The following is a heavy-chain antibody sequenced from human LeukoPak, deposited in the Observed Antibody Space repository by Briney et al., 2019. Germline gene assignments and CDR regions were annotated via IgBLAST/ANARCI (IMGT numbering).Heavy chain of an antibody. V-gene: IGHV4-34*01. CDR2: INHSGST. D-gene: IGHD4-17*01. Sequence: SETLSLTCAVYGGSFSGYYWSWIRQPPGKGLEWIGEINHSGSTNYNPSLKSRVTISVDTSKNQFSLKLSSVTAADTAVYYCARHLKESMTTGTDDAFDIWGQGTMVTVSS. CDR3: ARHLKESMTTGTDDAFDI. J-gene: IGHJ3*02. CDR1: GGSFSGYY.